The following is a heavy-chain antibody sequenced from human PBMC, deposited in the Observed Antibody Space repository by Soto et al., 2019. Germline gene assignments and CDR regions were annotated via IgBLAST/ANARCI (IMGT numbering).Heavy chain of an antibody. D-gene: IGHD6-13*01. J-gene: IGHJ4*02. CDR1: GGSISSGGYY. V-gene: IGHV4-31*03. Sequence: QVQLQESGPGLVKPSQTLSLTCTVSGGSISSGGYYWSLIRQHPGKGPEWIGYIYYSGSTYYNPSLKSRVTISGDTSKNHFSLKLSSVTAADTAVYYCARGKTVAAAGPFDYWGEGTLVTVSS. CDR2: IYYSGST. CDR3: ARGKTVAAAGPFDY.